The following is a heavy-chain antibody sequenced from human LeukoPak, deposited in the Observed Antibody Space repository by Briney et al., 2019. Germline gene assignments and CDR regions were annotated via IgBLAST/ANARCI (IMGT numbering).Heavy chain of an antibody. V-gene: IGHV5-51*01. CDR1: GYSFASYW. Sequence: GESLKISCKGSGYSFASYWIAWVRQMPGKGLEWMGTIYPGDSDTRYSPSFQGQVTISADKSISTAYLQWSSLKASDTAMYYCARLKWYCSGGSCYSNWFDPWGQGTLVTVSS. J-gene: IGHJ5*02. CDR2: IYPGDSDT. CDR3: ARLKWYCSGGSCYSNWFDP. D-gene: IGHD2-15*01.